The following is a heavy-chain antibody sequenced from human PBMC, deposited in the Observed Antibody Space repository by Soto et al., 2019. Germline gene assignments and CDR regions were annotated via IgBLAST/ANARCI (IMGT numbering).Heavy chain of an antibody. Sequence: ASVKVSCKASGNTFTTYYVHWVRQAPGQGLEWMGVINPRDGGTSYAQKFQGRVTMTRDTSTSTVYMELSSLRSEDTAVYYCATDSSSWSGLDYWGQGTLVTVSS. V-gene: IGHV1-46*01. CDR2: INPRDGGT. J-gene: IGHJ4*02. D-gene: IGHD6-13*01. CDR1: GNTFTTYY. CDR3: ATDSSSWSGLDY.